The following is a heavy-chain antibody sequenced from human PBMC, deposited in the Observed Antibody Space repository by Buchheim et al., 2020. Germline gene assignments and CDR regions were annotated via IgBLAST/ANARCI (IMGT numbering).Heavy chain of an antibody. D-gene: IGHD3-3*01. J-gene: IGHJ6*02. CDR1: GYTFTSYA. CDR2: MNPNSGNT. V-gene: IGHV1-8*01. CDR3: ARNEYDFWSGYYTPYYYYGMDV. Sequence: QVQLVQSGAEVKKPGASVKVSCKASGYTFTSYAINWVRQATGQGLEWMGWMNPNSGNTGYAQKFQGRVTMTRNTSISTAYMELSSLRSEDTAVYYCARNEYDFWSGYYTPYYYYGMDVWGQGTT.